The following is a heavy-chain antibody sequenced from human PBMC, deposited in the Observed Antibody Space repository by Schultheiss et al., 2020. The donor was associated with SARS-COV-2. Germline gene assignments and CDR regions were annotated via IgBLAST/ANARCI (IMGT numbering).Heavy chain of an antibody. Sequence: GGSLRLSCAASGFTFSSYAMHWVRQAPGKGLEWVAVISYDGSNKYYADSVKGRFTISRDNSKNTLYLQMNSLRAEDTAVYYCARDIFEYNYDSSGPYWGQGTLVTVS. CDR2: ISYDGSNK. V-gene: IGHV3-30*01. CDR3: ARDIFEYNYDSSGPY. J-gene: IGHJ4*02. CDR1: GFTFSSYA. D-gene: IGHD3-22*01.